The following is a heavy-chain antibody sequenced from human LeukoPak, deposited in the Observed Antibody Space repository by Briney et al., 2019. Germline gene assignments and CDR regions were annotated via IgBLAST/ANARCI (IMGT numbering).Heavy chain of an antibody. Sequence: PGGSLRLSCAVSGFTFSSCSKSGGSRPPARGWECGSAIIGLGGSTYYADSLKGRFTISGDTSKNTLYLQMNSLRAEDTAVYYCAKGYGSGSYFFYYYYYIDVWGQRTTVTVSS. CDR3: AKGYGSGSYFFYYYYYIDV. J-gene: IGHJ6*03. CDR1: GFTFSSCS. D-gene: IGHD3-10*01. V-gene: IGHV3-23*01. CDR2: IIGLGGST.